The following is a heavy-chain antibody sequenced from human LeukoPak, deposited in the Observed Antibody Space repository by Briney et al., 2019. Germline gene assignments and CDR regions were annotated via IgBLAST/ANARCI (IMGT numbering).Heavy chain of an antibody. V-gene: IGHV3-21*01. CDR3: ARIVRCQLIDYNVLDV. CDR1: TFSFSDFA. CDR2: ISSNSAHI. J-gene: IGHJ6*02. Sequence: AGSLRLPCAASTFSFSDFAMDWVSPAQGAGREWVSAISSNSAHIFHADSVEGRFTISRDNAKSSVSLQMNSLRDDDTAVYYCARIVRCQLIDYNVLDVWGQGTTVTVSS. D-gene: IGHD4/OR15-4a*01.